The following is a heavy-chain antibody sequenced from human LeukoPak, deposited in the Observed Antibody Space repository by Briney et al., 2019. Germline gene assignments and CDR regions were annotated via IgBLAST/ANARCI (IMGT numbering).Heavy chain of an antibody. CDR3: ARLWFGRLAIDY. V-gene: IGHV3-7*01. CDR2: IKQDGSEK. Sequence: GGSLRLSCVASGFAFSDYVMNWVRQAPGKGLEWVANIKQDGSEKYYVDSVKGRFTISRDNAKNSLYLQMNSLRAEDTAVYYCARLWFGRLAIDYWGQGTLVTVSS. CDR1: GFAFSDYV. D-gene: IGHD3-10*01. J-gene: IGHJ4*02.